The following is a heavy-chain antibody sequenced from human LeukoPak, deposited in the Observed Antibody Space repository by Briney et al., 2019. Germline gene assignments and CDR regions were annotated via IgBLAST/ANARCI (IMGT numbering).Heavy chain of an antibody. Sequence: GASVKVSCKPSGYTFTGYYMHWVRQAPGQGLEWMGWINPNSGGTNYAQKFQGRVTMTRDTSISTAYMGLSRLRSDDTAVYYCAGLSGWDDFDYWGQGTLVTVSS. J-gene: IGHJ4*02. CDR1: GYTFTGYY. CDR3: AGLSGWDDFDY. D-gene: IGHD6-19*01. V-gene: IGHV1-2*02. CDR2: INPNSGGT.